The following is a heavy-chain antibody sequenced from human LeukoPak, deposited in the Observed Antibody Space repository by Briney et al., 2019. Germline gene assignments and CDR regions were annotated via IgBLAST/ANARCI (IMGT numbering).Heavy chain of an antibody. D-gene: IGHD2-15*01. CDR1: GGSISSGGYS. CDR3: ARGHCSGGSCPRLFDY. CDR2: IYHSGST. Sequence: SETLSLTCAVSGGSISSGGYSWSWVRQPPGKGLEWIGYIYHSGSTYYNPSLKSRVTISVDRSKNQFSLKLSSVTAADTAVYYCARGHCSGGSCPRLFDYWGQGTLATVSS. V-gene: IGHV4-30-2*01. J-gene: IGHJ4*02.